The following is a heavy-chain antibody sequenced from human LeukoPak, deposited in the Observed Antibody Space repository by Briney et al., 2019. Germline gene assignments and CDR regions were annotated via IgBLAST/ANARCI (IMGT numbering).Heavy chain of an antibody. CDR1: GYRFTNYW. D-gene: IGHD1-26*01. CDR2: IYPGDSDT. J-gene: IGHJ4*02. CDR3: AVKPGYTGSWGTFDS. Sequence: GESLKISCKASGYRFTNYWIGWVRQMAGKGLEWMGSIYPGDSDTRYSPSFQGQVTISADKSISTAYPQWSSLKASDTAMYYCAVKPGYTGSWGTFDSWGQGTLVTVSS. V-gene: IGHV5-51*01.